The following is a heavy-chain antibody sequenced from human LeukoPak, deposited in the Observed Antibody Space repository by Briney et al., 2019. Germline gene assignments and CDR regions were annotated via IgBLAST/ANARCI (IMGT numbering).Heavy chain of an antibody. D-gene: IGHD6-19*01. CDR2: IDYTGTT. V-gene: IGHV4-39*01. J-gene: IGHJ4*02. CDR3: ARHVSVAVTNFFDY. CDR1: GDSISNNFYY. Sequence: PSETLSLTCSVFGDSISNNFYYWGWIRQTPGKGLAWIASIDYTGTTYSNPSLKSRVTISVDTSKNQFSLRLSSVTAADTAVYYCARHVSVAVTNFFDYWGQGTLVTVSS.